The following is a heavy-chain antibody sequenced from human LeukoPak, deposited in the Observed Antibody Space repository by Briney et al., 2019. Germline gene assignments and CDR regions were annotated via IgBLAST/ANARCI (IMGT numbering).Heavy chain of an antibody. CDR2: ISYSGST. CDR3: ARGIPYEYCSGGSCYTWTGWFDP. V-gene: IGHV4-59*01. Sequence: SETLSLTCTVSGGSISSYYWSWIRQPPGKGLEWIGYISYSGSTNYNPSLKSRVTISVDTSKNQFSLKLSSVTAADTAVYYCARGIPYEYCSGGSCYTWTGWFDPWGQGTLVTVSS. J-gene: IGHJ5*02. D-gene: IGHD2-15*01. CDR1: GGSISSYY.